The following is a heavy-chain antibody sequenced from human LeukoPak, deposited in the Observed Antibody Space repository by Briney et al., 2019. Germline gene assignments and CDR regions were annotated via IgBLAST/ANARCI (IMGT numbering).Heavy chain of an antibody. CDR3: ARESWNDSPYFDY. D-gene: IGHD1-1*01. J-gene: IGHJ4*02. CDR2: ISSSSSYI. CDR1: EFTFSSYS. Sequence: GGSLRLSCAASEFTFSSYSMNWVREAPGKGLEWVSSISSSSSYIYYADSVKGRFTISRDNAKNSLSLQMNSLRAEDTAVYYCARESWNDSPYFDYWGQGTLVTVSS. V-gene: IGHV3-21*01.